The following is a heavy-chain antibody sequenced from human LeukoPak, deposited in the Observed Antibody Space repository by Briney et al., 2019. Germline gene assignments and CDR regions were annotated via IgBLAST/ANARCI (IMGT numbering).Heavy chain of an antibody. V-gene: IGHV3-74*01. CDR2: INSDGSST. D-gene: IGHD6-13*01. Sequence: GGSLRLSCAASGFTFSRHWMHWVRQAPGKGLVWVSRINSDGSSTSYADSVKGRFTISRDNAKNTLYLQMNSLRAEDTAVYYCARAIAAAVFDYWGQGTLVTVSS. J-gene: IGHJ4*02. CDR1: GFTFSRHW. CDR3: ARAIAAAVFDY.